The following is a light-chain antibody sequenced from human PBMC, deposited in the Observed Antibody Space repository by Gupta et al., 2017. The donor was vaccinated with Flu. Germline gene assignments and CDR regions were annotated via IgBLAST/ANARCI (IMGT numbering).Light chain of an antibody. CDR1: QDISDY. CDR2: DAS. J-gene: IGKJ4*01. Sequence: PSSLSASVGDRVTITCQASQDISDYLNWYQHKPGKAPKLLIYDASNLETGVPSRCSGSGSGTDFTFTISSLQPEDIATYYCQQYDNLPLTFGGGTKVDIK. V-gene: IGKV1-33*01. CDR3: QQYDNLPLT.